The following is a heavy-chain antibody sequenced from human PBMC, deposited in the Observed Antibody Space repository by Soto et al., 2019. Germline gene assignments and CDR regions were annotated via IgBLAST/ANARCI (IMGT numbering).Heavy chain of an antibody. CDR3: ARSRADGRYAFDY. CDR2: ISSSSSTI. D-gene: IGHD3-9*01. CDR1: GFTFSSYS. J-gene: IGHJ4*02. Sequence: EVQLVESGGGLVQPGGSLRLSCAASGFTFSSYSMNWVHQAPGKGLEWVSYISSSSSTIYYTDSVKGRFTISRDNANNSLYLQMNSLRDEDTAVYYCARSRADGRYAFDYWGQGTLVTVSS. V-gene: IGHV3-48*02.